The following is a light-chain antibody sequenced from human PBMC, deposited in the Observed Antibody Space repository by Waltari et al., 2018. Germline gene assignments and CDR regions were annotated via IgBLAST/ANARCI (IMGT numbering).Light chain of an antibody. V-gene: IGLV2-23*02. CDR1: SNDCGSYNF. Sequence: QSALTQPASVSGSPGQSITVSCIGTSNDCGSYNFVAWFQQHPGRAPKLMIYDVSERPLGVSNRFSGSKSGNTASLTISGLQAEDEADYYCFSYAGSNSFAFGGGTRVTVL. CDR2: DVS. J-gene: IGLJ2*01. CDR3: FSYAGSNSFA.